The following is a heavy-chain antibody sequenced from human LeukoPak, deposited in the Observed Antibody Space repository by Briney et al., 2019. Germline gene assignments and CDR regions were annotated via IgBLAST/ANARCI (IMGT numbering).Heavy chain of an antibody. Sequence: SVKVSCKASGGTFSSYAISWVRQAPGQGLEWMGGIIPIFGTANYAQKFQGRVTITADESTSAAYMELSSLRSEDTAVYYCARTLSGWYYFDYWGQGTLVTVSS. D-gene: IGHD6-19*01. V-gene: IGHV1-69*13. CDR3: ARTLSGWYYFDY. J-gene: IGHJ4*02. CDR2: IIPIFGTA. CDR1: GGTFSSYA.